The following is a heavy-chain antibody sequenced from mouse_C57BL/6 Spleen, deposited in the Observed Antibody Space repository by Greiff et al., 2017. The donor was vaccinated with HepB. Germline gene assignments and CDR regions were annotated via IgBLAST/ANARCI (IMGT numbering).Heavy chain of an antibody. D-gene: IGHD2-5*01. J-gene: IGHJ2*01. Sequence: EVKLVESGGGLVQPGGSMKLSCAASGFTFSDAWMDWVRQSPEKGLEWVAEIRNKANNHATYYAESVKGRFTISRDDSKSSVYLQMNSLRAEDTGIYYCTRVYSNYGDFDYWGQGTTLTVSS. V-gene: IGHV6-6*01. CDR3: TRVYSNYGDFDY. CDR2: IRNKANNHAT. CDR1: GFTFSDAW.